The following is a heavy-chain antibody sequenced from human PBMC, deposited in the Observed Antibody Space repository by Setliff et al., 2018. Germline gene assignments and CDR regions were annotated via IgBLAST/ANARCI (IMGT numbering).Heavy chain of an antibody. Sequence: PSETLSLTCIVSGESIDSVATGNHYWNWIRQPVGKGLEWIGSIYYSGSTYYNPSLKSRVTISVDTSKNQFSLKLSSVTAADTAVYLCARGITSGGYWGQSSHYLDVWGKGTTVTVSS. J-gene: IGHJ6*03. CDR1: GESIDSVATGNHY. V-gene: IGHV4-61*10. CDR3: ARGITSGGYWGQSSHYLDV. CDR2: IYYSGST. D-gene: IGHD3-22*01.